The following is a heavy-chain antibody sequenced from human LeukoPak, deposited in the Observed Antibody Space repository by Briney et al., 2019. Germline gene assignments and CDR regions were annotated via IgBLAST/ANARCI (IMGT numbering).Heavy chain of an antibody. D-gene: IGHD1-26*01. CDR1: GFTFSHYG. V-gene: IGHV3-33*01. J-gene: IGHJ4*02. CDR3: ARDRLTSGSYFFDY. CDR2: IWSDGSDK. Sequence: GGPLRLSCAASGFTFSHYGMHWVRQTPGAGLEWVAVIWSDGSDKYYAKSVKGRFTISRDNSKNSLFLQMNSLRAEDTAVYYCARDRLTSGSYFFDYWGQGTLVTVSS.